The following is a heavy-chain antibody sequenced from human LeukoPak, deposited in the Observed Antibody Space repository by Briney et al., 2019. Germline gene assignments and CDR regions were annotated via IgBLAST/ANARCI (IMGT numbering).Heavy chain of an antibody. V-gene: IGHV3-74*01. J-gene: IGHJ3*02. Sequence: QPGGSLRLSCAASGFTFSNYWMHWVRQAPGEALMWVSRIKSDGSSTTYADSVKGRFTISRDNSKSTLYLQMNTLRAEDTAVYYCAKDPVNWGQDSGTFDIWGQGTMVTVSS. CDR3: AKDPVNWGQDSGTFDI. CDR2: IKSDGSST. CDR1: GFTFSNYW. D-gene: IGHD3-16*01.